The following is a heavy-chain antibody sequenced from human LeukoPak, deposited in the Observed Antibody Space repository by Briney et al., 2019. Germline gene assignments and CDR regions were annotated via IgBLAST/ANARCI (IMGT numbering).Heavy chain of an antibody. Sequence: GGSLRLSCAASGFTFSNYAMHWVRQAPGKGLEWVAVISYDGSKKDYADSVKGRFTISRDNSKNTLYLQMNSLRVEDTAVYYCAKGGIMEWLSKNPHFDCWGQGTLVTVSS. CDR1: GFTFSNYA. CDR3: AKGGIMEWLSKNPHFDC. CDR2: ISYDGSKK. D-gene: IGHD3-3*01. V-gene: IGHV3-30*04. J-gene: IGHJ4*02.